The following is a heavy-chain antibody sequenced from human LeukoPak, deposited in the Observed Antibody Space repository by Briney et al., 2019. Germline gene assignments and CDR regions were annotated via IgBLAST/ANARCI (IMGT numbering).Heavy chain of an antibody. J-gene: IGHJ6*03. V-gene: IGHV3-7*01. CDR2: IKQDGSEK. CDR1: GFTFSSYW. D-gene: IGHD6-19*01. CDR3: ARDHSSGWYEHYYYYMDV. Sequence: GGSLRLSCAASGFTFSSYWMSWVRQAPGKGLEWVANIKQDGSEKYYVDSVKGRFTISRDNAKNSLYLQMNSLRAEDTAVYYCARDHSSGWYEHYYYYMDVWGKGTTVTVSS.